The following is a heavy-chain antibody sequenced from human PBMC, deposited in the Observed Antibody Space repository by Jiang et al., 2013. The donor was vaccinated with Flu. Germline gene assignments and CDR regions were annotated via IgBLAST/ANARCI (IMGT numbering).Heavy chain of an antibody. Sequence: GAEVKKPGASVKVSCKASGYTFTSYAMHWVRQAPGQRLEWMGWINAGNGNTKYSQKFQGRVTITRDTSASTAYMELSSLRSEDTAVYYCATRLSSSWSFDYWGQRTLVTVSS. CDR1: GYTFTSYA. D-gene: IGHD6-13*01. J-gene: IGHJ4*02. V-gene: IGHV1-3*01. CDR3: ATRLSSSWSFDY. CDR2: INAGNGNT.